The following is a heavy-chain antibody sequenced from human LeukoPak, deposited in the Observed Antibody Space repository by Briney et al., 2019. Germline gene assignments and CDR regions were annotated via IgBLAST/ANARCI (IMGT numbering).Heavy chain of an antibody. CDR1: GGSISSYY. CDR2: IYYSGST. V-gene: IGHV4-59*12. CDR3: ARRYSSSWYVGRINWFDP. D-gene: IGHD6-13*01. Sequence: SETLSLTCTVSGGSISSYYWSWIRQPPGKGLEWIGYIYYSGSTNYNPSLKSRVTISVDTSKNQFSLKLSSVTAADTAVYYCARRYSSSWYVGRINWFDPWGQGTLVTVSS. J-gene: IGHJ5*02.